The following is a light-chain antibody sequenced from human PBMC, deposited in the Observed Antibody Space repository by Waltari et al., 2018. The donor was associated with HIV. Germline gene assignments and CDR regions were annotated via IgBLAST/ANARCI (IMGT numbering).Light chain of an antibody. CDR3: SAYTSISTLAV. V-gene: IGLV2-14*01. J-gene: IGLJ2*01. Sequence: QSALTQPASVSASPGQSITISGTATRSDIGGYDYVSMYQQHPGKAPKLMIYGVSSRPSGVSNRFSGSRSGNTASLTISGLQAEDEADYYCSAYTSISTLAVFGGGTKLTVL. CDR2: GVS. CDR1: RSDIGGYDY.